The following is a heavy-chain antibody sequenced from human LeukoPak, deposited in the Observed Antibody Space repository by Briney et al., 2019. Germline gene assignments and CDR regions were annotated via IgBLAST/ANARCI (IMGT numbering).Heavy chain of an antibody. D-gene: IGHD1-26*01. V-gene: IGHV4-34*01. CDR2: INHSGST. CDR3: ARAAGSYPDY. J-gene: IGHJ4*02. CDR1: GGSFSGYY. Sequence: SETLSLTCAVYGGSFSGYYWSWIRQPPGKGLGWIGEINHSGSTNYNPSLKSRVTISVDTSKNQFSLKLSSVTAADTAVYYCARAAGSYPDYWGQGTLVTVSS.